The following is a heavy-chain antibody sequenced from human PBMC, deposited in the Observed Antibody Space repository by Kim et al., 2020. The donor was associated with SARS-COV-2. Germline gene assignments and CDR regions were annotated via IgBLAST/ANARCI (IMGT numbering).Heavy chain of an antibody. D-gene: IGHD3-10*01. J-gene: IGHJ4*02. CDR2: IDHSGGI. Sequence: SETLSLTCAVYGGSFSGYYWNWIRQSPGKGLEWIGEIDHSGGINYNPSLKSRVAMSMDTSKTQFSLKLSSVTAADTAVYYCARGRFGEAYYWGQGSLVTVSS. CDR1: GGSFSGYY. CDR3: ARGRFGEAYY. V-gene: IGHV4-34*01.